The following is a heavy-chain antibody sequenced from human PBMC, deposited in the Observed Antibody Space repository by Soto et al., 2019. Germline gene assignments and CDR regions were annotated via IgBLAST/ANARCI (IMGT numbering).Heavy chain of an antibody. D-gene: IGHD6-6*01. CDR3: AKDKASSIAAHNRYYYYYGMDV. J-gene: IGHJ6*02. V-gene: IGHV3-30*18. Sequence: QVQLVESGGGVVQPGRSLRLSCAASGFTFSSYGMHWVRQAPGKGLEWVAVISYDGSNKYYADSVKGRFTISRDNSKNTLYLQMNSLRAEDTAVYYCAKDKASSIAAHNRYYYYYGMDVWGQGTTVTVSS. CDR1: GFTFSSYG. CDR2: ISYDGSNK.